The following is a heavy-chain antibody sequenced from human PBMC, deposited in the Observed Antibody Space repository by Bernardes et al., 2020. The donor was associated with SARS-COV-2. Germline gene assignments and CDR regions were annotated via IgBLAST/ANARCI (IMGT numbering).Heavy chain of an antibody. Sequence: SETLSLTCAVSGGFISSSNWWSCVRQPPGKGLEWIGEIYHSGSTNYNPSLKSRVTISVDKSKNQFSLKLSSVTAADTAVYYCASPNPIYGNDAFDIWGQGTMVTVSS. CDR2: IYHSGST. J-gene: IGHJ3*02. CDR1: GGFISSSNW. CDR3: ASPNPIYGNDAFDI. V-gene: IGHV4-4*02. D-gene: IGHD4-17*01.